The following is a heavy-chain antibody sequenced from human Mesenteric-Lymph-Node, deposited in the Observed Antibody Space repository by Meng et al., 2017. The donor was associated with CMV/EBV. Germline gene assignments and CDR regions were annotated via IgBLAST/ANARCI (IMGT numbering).Heavy chain of an antibody. CDR2: VYYSETT. CDR3: RRSSGYYGGVDY. V-gene: IGHV4-31*02. J-gene: IGHJ4*02. D-gene: IGHD3-22*01. CDR1: GACISNSGYC. Sequence: VSGACISNSGYCWSCIRQHPGEGLGWVGYVYYSETTYYTPSLKSRVTMSEETSKSQFSLKLSSVTAADTAVCYCRRSSGYYGGVDYWGQGTLVTVSS.